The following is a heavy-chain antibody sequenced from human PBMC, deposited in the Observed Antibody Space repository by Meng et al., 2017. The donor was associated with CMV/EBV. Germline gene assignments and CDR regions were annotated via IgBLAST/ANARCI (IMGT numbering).Heavy chain of an antibody. CDR1: GYSISSGYY. Sequence: SETLSLTCTVSGYSISSGYYWGWTRQPPGKGLEWIGSIYHSGSTYYNPSLKSRVTISVDTSKNQFSLKLSSVTAADTAVYYCARERGFVVVVPAANGPFDYWGQGTLVTVSS. D-gene: IGHD2-2*01. V-gene: IGHV4-38-2*02. CDR2: IYHSGST. CDR3: ARERGFVVVVPAANGPFDY. J-gene: IGHJ4*02.